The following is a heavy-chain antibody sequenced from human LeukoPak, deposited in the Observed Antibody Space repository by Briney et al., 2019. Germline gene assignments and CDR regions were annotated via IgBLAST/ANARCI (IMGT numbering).Heavy chain of an antibody. Sequence: GGSLRLSCAASGFTFSTYAMHWVRQAPGKGLEWVAVISYDGSNKYYADSVKGRFTISRDNSKNTLYLQMNSLRAEDTAVYYCARDLRTTVTTLCYWGQGTLVTVSS. D-gene: IGHD4-17*01. CDR1: GFTFSTYA. V-gene: IGHV3-30*04. CDR3: ARDLRTTVTTLCY. CDR2: ISYDGSNK. J-gene: IGHJ4*02.